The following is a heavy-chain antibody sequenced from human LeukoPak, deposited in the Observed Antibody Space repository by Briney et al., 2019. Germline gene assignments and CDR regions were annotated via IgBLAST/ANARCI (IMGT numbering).Heavy chain of an antibody. CDR1: GFTFSSYG. J-gene: IGHJ4*02. Sequence: PGGSLRLSCAASGFTFSSYGMHWVRQAPGKGLEWVAVISYDGSNKYYADSVKGRFTISRDNSKNTLYLQMNSLRAEDTAVYYCSRIHMFDYWGQGTLVTVSS. V-gene: IGHV3-30*03. CDR2: ISYDGSNK. D-gene: IGHD5-18*01. CDR3: SRIHMFDY.